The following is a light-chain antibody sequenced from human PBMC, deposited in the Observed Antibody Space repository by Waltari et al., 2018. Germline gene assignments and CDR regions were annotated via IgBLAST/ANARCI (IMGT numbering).Light chain of an antibody. CDR2: DAS. V-gene: IGKV1-5*02. Sequence: DIKMTQSPATLSASVGERVTIICRASQSISAGLAWYQRRPGKAPKLLISDASILERGVPSRFSGSGSGTEFTLTLNSLQPDDFATYYCHQYTNFPLTFGGGTTVEIK. J-gene: IGKJ4*01. CDR1: QSISAG. CDR3: HQYTNFPLT.